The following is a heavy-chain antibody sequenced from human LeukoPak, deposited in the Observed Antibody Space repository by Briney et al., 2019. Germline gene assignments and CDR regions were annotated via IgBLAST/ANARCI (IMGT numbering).Heavy chain of an antibody. CDR1: GFTFSSYA. CDR3: VRGRLLRSTKYFDY. V-gene: IGHV3-23*01. J-gene: IGHJ4*02. Sequence: TGGSLRLSCAASGFTFSSYAMSWVRQAPGKGLEWVSAISGSGGSTYYADSVWGRFTPSRDNAQNSVHLQMNSLRDEDTAVYYCVRGRLLRSTKYFDYWGQGALVTVSS. D-gene: IGHD2-21*02. CDR2: ISGSGGST.